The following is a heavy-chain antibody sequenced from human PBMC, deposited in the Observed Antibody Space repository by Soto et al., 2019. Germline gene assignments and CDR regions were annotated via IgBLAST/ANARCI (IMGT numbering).Heavy chain of an antibody. V-gene: IGHV4-59*08. CDR2: IYYSGST. CDR3: ARQHYDYIWGSYRHNAFDI. J-gene: IGHJ3*02. Sequence: SETLSLTCTVSGGSISSYYWSWIRQPPGKGLEWIGYIYYSGSTNYNPSLKSRVTISVDTSKNQFSLKLSSVTAADTAVYYCARQHYDYIWGSYRHNAFDIWGQGTMVTVSS. D-gene: IGHD3-16*02. CDR1: GGSISSYY.